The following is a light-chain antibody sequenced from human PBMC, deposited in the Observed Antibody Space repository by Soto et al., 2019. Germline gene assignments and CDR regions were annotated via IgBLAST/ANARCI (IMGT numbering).Light chain of an antibody. CDR2: DAS. Sequence: DVLVTQSPLSLPVTLGQPASISCRSSQSLVHSSGNTYLNWFLHKPGQPPRLLIYDASKRATGIPTRFSGSGSGTDFTLTISSLQPEDFAVYYCQQRSNWPDAFGQGTRLEV. V-gene: IGKV2-30*02. J-gene: IGKJ5*01. CDR1: QSLVHSSGNTY. CDR3: QQRSNWPDA.